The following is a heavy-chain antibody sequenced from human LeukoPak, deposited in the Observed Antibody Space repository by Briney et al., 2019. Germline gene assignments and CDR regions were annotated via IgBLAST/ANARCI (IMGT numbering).Heavy chain of an antibody. J-gene: IGHJ5*02. CDR2: IYHSGST. CDR1: GGSISSGNW. V-gene: IGHV4-4*02. CDR3: ARDYHGSGNWFDL. D-gene: IGHD3-10*01. Sequence: PSGTLSLTCAVSGGSISSGNWWSWVRQPPGKGLEWIGEIYHSGSTNSNPSLKSRATISVDKSKNQFSLNLSSVTAADTAVYYCARDYHGSGNWFDLWGQGTLVTVSS.